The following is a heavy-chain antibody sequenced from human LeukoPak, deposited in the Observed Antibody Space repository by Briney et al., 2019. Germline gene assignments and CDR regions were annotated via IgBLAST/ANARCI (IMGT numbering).Heavy chain of an antibody. CDR3: ARGDCSGGSCYGGFNWFDP. Sequence: SVKVSCKASGGTFSSYAISWVRQAPGQGLEWMGGIIPIFGTANYAQKFQGRVTITADESTSTAYMELSSLRSEDTAVYYCARGDCSGGSCYGGFNWFDPWGQGTLVTVSS. CDR1: GGTFSSYA. D-gene: IGHD2-15*01. V-gene: IGHV1-69*13. CDR2: IIPIFGTA. J-gene: IGHJ5*02.